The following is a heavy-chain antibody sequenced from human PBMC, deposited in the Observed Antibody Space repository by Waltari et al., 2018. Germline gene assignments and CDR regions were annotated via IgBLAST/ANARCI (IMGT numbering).Heavy chain of an antibody. J-gene: IGHJ4*02. CDR2: ISSSSSYI. CDR3: ARDPDYYGSGKPFDY. Sequence: EVQLVESGGGLVKPGGSLGLSCAASGFPFSSYSMHWVLQAPGKGLEWVSSISSSSSYIYYADSVKGRFTISRDNAKNSLYLQMNSLRAEDTAVYYCARDPDYYGSGKPFDYWGQGTLVTVSS. V-gene: IGHV3-21*01. D-gene: IGHD3-10*01. CDR1: GFPFSSYS.